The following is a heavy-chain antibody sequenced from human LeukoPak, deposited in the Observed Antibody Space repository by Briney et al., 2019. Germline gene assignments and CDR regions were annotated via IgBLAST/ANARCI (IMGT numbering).Heavy chain of an antibody. V-gene: IGHV3-9*01. CDR3: AKAPFGYFDY. CDR1: GFTFDDYA. J-gene: IGHJ4*02. Sequence: GRSLRLSCAASGFTFDDYAMHWVRQAPGKGLEWVSGISWNSGSIGYADSVKGRFTISRDNAKNSLYLQMNSLRAEDTALYYCAKAPFGYFDYWGQGTLVTVSS. CDR2: ISWNSGSI. D-gene: IGHD3-16*01.